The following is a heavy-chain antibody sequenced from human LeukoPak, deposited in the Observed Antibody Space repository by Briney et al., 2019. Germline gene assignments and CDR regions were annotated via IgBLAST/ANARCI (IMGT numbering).Heavy chain of an antibody. CDR3: ARGKVVGVTGH. CDR2: IYFSGST. CDR1: GGSISSYY. V-gene: IGHV4-59*08. Sequence: SETLSLTCTVSGGSISSYYWSWIRQPPGKGLEWIGYIYFSGSTNYNPSLTSRVTISGDTSKNQFSLTLSSVTSADTAVYYCARGKVVGVTGHWGQGTLVTVSS. D-gene: IGHD1-26*01. J-gene: IGHJ4*02.